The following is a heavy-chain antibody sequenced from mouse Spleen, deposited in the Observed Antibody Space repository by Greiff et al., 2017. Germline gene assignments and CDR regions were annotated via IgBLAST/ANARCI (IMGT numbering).Heavy chain of an antibody. J-gene: IGHJ2*01. V-gene: IGHV1-15*01. CDR3: TRWAYDGYYFDY. CDR1: GYTFTDYE. Sequence: VKLMESGAELVRPGASVTLSCKASGYTFTDYEMHWVKQTPVHGLEWIGAIDPETGGTAYNQKFKGKAILTADKSSSTAYMELRSLASEDSAVYYCTRWAYDGYYFDYWGQGTTLTVSS. CDR2: IDPETGGT. D-gene: IGHD2-3*01.